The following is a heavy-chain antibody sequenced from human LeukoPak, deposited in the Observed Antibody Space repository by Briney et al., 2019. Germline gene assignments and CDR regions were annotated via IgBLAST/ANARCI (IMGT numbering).Heavy chain of an antibody. D-gene: IGHD3-9*01. CDR3: ARARSLRYFDWLPPPFDY. CDR2: INPNSGGT. Sequence: ASVKVSCKASGYTFTGYYMHWVRQAPGQGLEWMGWINPNSGGTNYAQKFQGRVTMTRDTSISTAYMELSRLRSEDTAVYYCARARSLRYFDWLPPPFDYWGQGTLVTVSS. CDR1: GYTFTGYY. J-gene: IGHJ4*02. V-gene: IGHV1-2*02.